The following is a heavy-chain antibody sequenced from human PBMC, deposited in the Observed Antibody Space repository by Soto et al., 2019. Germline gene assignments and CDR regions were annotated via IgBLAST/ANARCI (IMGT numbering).Heavy chain of an antibody. D-gene: IGHD1-1*01. Sequence: QVQLVQSGAEVRKPGASVKFSCEASGYTFTSYDIYWVRQATGQGLGWMGWMTPNTGNSAYAHKFQGRVTMTSDTSISTAHMELSSLRSEDTAVYYCARRAETNGWNGFGADKYYFDFWGQGTLVTVSS. CDR2: MTPNTGNS. CDR3: ARRAETNGWNGFGADKYYFDF. V-gene: IGHV1-8*01. J-gene: IGHJ4*02. CDR1: GYTFTSYD.